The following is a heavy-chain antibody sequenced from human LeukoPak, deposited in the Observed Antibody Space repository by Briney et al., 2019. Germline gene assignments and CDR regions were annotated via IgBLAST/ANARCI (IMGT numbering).Heavy chain of an antibody. V-gene: IGHV4-59*07. D-gene: IGHD3-10*01. CDR2: IYYSGST. J-gene: IGHJ3*02. CDR1: GGSISSYY. CDR3: AGRMVRGGTDAFDI. Sequence: SDTLSLTCTVSGGSISSYYWIWIRQPPAKGLEWIGYIYYSGSTNYNPSLKSRVTISVDTSKNQFSLKLSSGTAADTAVYYCAGRMVRGGTDAFDIWGQGTMVTVSS.